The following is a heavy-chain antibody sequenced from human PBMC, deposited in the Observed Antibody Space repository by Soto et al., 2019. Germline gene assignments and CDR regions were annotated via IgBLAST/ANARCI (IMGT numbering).Heavy chain of an antibody. CDR2: IYYSGST. V-gene: IGHV4-39*01. D-gene: IGHD3-9*01. Sequence: SETLSLTCTVSGDSVSSTTYYWSWIRQPPGKGLEWIGSIYYSGSTYYNPSLKSRVTISVDTSKNQFSLKLSSVTAADTAVYYCAPFDWLTHYWGQGTLVTVSS. CDR3: APFDWLTHY. J-gene: IGHJ4*02. CDR1: GDSVSSTTYY.